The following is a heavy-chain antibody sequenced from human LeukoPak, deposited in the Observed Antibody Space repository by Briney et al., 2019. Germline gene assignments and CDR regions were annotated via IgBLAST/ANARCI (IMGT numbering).Heavy chain of an antibody. CDR2: IIPILGIA. D-gene: IGHD6-19*01. CDR3: ARASKQWLVGNYYYYGMDV. V-gene: IGHV1-69*04. J-gene: IGHJ6*02. CDR1: GGTFSSYA. Sequence: SVKVSCKASGGTFSSYAISWVRQAPGQGLEWMGRIIPILGIANYAQKFQGRVTITADKSTSTAYMELSSLRSEDTAVYYCARASKQWLVGNYYYYGMDVWGQGTTVTVSS.